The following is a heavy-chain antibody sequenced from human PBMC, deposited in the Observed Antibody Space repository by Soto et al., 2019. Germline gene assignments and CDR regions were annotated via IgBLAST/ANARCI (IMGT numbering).Heavy chain of an antibody. J-gene: IGHJ3*01. CDR3: ARVSFLAPVTGAEIFDF. D-gene: IGHD2-21*02. CDR1: GYSFTSYD. V-gene: IGHV1-8*01. Sequence: QVQLVQSGAEVKKPGASVKVSCKASGYSFTSYDMNWVRQAPGQGLEWMGWVNPNSGDTDYAQKFQDRVTMTTDTSIRTAYMELSSLRSEDTAAYYCARVSFLAPVTGAEIFDFWGQGTMVTVSS. CDR2: VNPNSGDT.